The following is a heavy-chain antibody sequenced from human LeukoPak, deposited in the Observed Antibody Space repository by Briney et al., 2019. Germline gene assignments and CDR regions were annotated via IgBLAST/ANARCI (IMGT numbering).Heavy chain of an antibody. J-gene: IGHJ4*02. CDR3: ARGYSSGWYLGY. Sequence: PGGSLRLSCAASGFTFSSYGMHWVRQAPGKGLEWVAVIWYDGSNKYYADSVKGRFTISRDNSKNTLYLQMNSLRAEDTAVYYCARGYSSGWYLGYWGQGTPVTVSS. CDR2: IWYDGSNK. V-gene: IGHV3-33*01. CDR1: GFTFSSYG. D-gene: IGHD6-19*01.